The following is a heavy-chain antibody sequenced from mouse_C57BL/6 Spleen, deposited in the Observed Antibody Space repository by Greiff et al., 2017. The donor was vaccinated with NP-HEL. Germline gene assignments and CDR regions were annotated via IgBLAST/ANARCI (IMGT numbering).Heavy chain of an antibody. J-gene: IGHJ3*01. Sequence: VQLKESGAELVKPGASVKLSCTASGFNIKDYYMHWVKQRTEQGLEWIGRIDPEDGETKYAPKFQGKATITADTSSNTAYLQLSSLTSEDTAVYYCASSALRGAWFAYWGQGTLVTVSA. V-gene: IGHV14-2*01. D-gene: IGHD3-1*01. CDR3: ASSALRGAWFAY. CDR2: IDPEDGET. CDR1: GFNIKDYY.